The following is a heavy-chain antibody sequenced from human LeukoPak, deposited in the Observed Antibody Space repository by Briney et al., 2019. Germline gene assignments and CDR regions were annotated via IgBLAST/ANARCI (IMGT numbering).Heavy chain of an antibody. CDR3: ARGTQFHIY. D-gene: IGHD6-19*01. J-gene: IGHJ4*02. V-gene: IGHV3-30-3*01. CDR2: MSYDGSNK. Sequence: GGSLRLSCAASGFTFSSYAMSWVRQAPGKGLEWVAVMSYDGSNKYYADSVKGRFTISRDNAKNALYLQMNSLRAEDTAVYYCARGTQFHIYWGQGTLVTVSS. CDR1: GFTFSSYA.